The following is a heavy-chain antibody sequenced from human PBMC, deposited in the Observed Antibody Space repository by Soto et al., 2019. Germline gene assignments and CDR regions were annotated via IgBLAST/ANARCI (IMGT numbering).Heavy chain of an antibody. CDR3: ARVVATVAGPYGMDV. D-gene: IGHD6-19*01. V-gene: IGHV1-18*01. Sequence: QVQLVQSGAEVKKPGASVKVSCRASGYTFTSYVISWVRQAPAQGLEWMGWISAYNGNTNFAQKLQGRVTMTTDTSXTTAYMELRSLRSDDTAVHYCARVVATVAGPYGMDVWGQGTTVTVSS. CDR1: GYTFTSYV. CDR2: ISAYNGNT. J-gene: IGHJ6*02.